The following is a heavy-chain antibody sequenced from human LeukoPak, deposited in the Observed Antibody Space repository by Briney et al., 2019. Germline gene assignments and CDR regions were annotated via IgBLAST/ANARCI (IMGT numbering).Heavy chain of an antibody. D-gene: IGHD3-9*01. CDR1: GGSISSSSYY. J-gene: IGHJ5*02. V-gene: IGHV4-39*01. Sequence: SETLSLTCTVSGGSISSSSYYWGWIRQPPGKGLEWIGSIYYSGSTYYNPSLKSRVTISVDTSKNQFSLKLSSVTAADTAVYYCARFDLSNNWFDPWGQGTLVTVSS. CDR3: ARFDLSNNWFDP. CDR2: IYYSGST.